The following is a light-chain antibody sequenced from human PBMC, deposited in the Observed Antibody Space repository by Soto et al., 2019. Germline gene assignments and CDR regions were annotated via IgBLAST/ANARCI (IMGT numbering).Light chain of an antibody. CDR1: SCDVGDGDF. Sequence: QSALTQPASVSGSPRQSVTISCSGTSCDVGDGDFVSWYQQRPGNAPKLMIYKVSNRPSGVSNRFSGSKSGNTASLTISGLQAEDEADYYCCSYTRSYTWVFGGGTKLTVL. CDR2: KVS. V-gene: IGLV2-14*01. CDR3: CSYTRSYTWV. J-gene: IGLJ3*02.